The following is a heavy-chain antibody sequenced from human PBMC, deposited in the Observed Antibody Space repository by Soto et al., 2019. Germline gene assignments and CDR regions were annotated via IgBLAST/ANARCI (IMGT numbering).Heavy chain of an antibody. V-gene: IGHV3-21*01. D-gene: IGHD3-10*01. J-gene: IGHJ6*02. CDR3: ARDRDDGYYSYGMDV. Sequence: EVQLVESGGGLVKPGGSLRLSCAASGFTFSSYSMNWVRQAPGKGLEWVSSISSSSSYIYYADSVKGRFTISRDNAKNSLYLQMNSLRAEDTAVYYCARDRDDGYYSYGMDVWGQGTTVTVSS. CDR1: GFTFSSYS. CDR2: ISSSSSYI.